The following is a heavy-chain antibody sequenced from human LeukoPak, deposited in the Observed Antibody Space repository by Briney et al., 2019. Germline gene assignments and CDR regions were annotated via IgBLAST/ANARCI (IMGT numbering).Heavy chain of an antibody. CDR2: IWYDGSNK. J-gene: IGHJ6*02. Sequence: PGGSLRLSCAASGFTFSSYGMHWVRQAPGKGLEWVAVIWYDGSNKYYADSVKGRFTISRDNSKNTLYLQMNSLRAEDTAVYYCARDNDYSSPYYYYYGMDVWGQGTTVTVSS. D-gene: IGHD4-11*01. V-gene: IGHV3-33*01. CDR1: GFTFSSYG. CDR3: ARDNDYSSPYYYYYGMDV.